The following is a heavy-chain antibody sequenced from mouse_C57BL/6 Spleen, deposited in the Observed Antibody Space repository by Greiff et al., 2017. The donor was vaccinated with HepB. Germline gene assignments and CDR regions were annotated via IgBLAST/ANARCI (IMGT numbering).Heavy chain of an antibody. D-gene: IGHD6-1*01. V-gene: IGHV14-2*01. Sequence: EVQLQQSGAELVKPGASVKLSCTASGFNIKDYYMHWVKQRTEQGLEWIGRIDPEDGETTYAPKFQGKATITADTSSNTAYLQLSSLTSEDTAVYYCASSLYYFDYWGQGTTLTVSS. CDR3: ASSLYYFDY. J-gene: IGHJ2*01. CDR2: IDPEDGET. CDR1: GFNIKDYY.